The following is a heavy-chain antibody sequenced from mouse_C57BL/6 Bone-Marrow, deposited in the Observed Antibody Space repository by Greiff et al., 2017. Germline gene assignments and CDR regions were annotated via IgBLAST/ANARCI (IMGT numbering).Heavy chain of an antibody. CDR2: ISSGGDYI. CDR1: GFTFSSYA. Sequence: EVMLVESGEGLVKPGGSLKLSCAASGFTFSSYAMSWVRQTPEKSLEWVAYISSGGDYIYYADTVKGRFTITRDNARNTLYLQMSSLKSEDTAMYYCTRSLLQGFDYWGQGTTLTVSS. D-gene: IGHD2-10*01. J-gene: IGHJ2*01. CDR3: TRSLLQGFDY. V-gene: IGHV5-9-1*02.